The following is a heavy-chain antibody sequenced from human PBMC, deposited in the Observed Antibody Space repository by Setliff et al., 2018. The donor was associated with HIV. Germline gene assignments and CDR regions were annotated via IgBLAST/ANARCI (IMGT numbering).Heavy chain of an antibody. CDR1: GASITSSY. V-gene: IGHV4-59*08. Sequence: ETLSLTCTVSGASITSSYWTWIRQSPGRGLEYLGYIYYSGDSNYSPSLKSRLSMSLDASTSQFSLRLNSLTAADTAMYYCARFARDPTDWGRGILVTVPQ. CDR2: IYYSGDS. J-gene: IGHJ4*02. CDR3: ARFARDPTD.